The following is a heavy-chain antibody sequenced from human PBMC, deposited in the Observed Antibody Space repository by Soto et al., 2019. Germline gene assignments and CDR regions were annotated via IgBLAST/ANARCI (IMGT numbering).Heavy chain of an antibody. CDR1: GFTFSNYA. Sequence: GGSLRLSCAASGFTFSNYAMSWVRQAPGKGLEWVSGVSGSGGSTYYADSVKGRFTISRDNAKNSLYLQMNSPRAEDTAVYYCARGDPAAGPDSGSYPTPAYWGQGTLVTVSS. CDR2: VSGSGGST. V-gene: IGHV3-23*01. D-gene: IGHD1-26*01. J-gene: IGHJ4*02. CDR3: ARGDPAAGPDSGSYPTPAY.